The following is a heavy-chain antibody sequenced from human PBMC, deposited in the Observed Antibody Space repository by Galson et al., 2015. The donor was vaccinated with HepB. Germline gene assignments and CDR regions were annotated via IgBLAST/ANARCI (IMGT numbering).Heavy chain of an antibody. CDR3: ARVAVCDGGDCYLLDY. V-gene: IGHV3-48*04. D-gene: IGHD2-21*02. Sequence: SLRLSCAASGFTFSSYSMNWVRQAPGKGLEWVSYIGSSSSTIYYADSVKGRFTISRDNAKNSLYLQMNSLRAEDTAVYYCARVAVCDGGDCYLLDYWGQGTLVTVSS. CDR1: GFTFSSYS. J-gene: IGHJ4*02. CDR2: IGSSSSTI.